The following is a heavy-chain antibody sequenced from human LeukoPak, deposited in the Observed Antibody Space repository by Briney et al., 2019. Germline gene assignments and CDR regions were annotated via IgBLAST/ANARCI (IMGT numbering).Heavy chain of an antibody. Sequence: ASVKVSCKASGYTFTGYYMHWVRQAPGQGLEWMGWINPKSGGTVYAQKFQGRVTMTRDTSSSTAYMELSRLRFDDTVVYYCARGPRITIFGVVMANDAFDIWGQGTMVTVSS. D-gene: IGHD3-3*01. CDR3: ARGPRITIFGVVMANDAFDI. J-gene: IGHJ3*02. V-gene: IGHV1-2*02. CDR2: INPKSGGT. CDR1: GYTFTGYY.